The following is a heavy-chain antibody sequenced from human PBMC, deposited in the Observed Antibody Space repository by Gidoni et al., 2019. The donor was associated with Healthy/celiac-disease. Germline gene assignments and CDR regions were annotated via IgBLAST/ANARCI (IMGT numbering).Heavy chain of an antibody. D-gene: IGHD3-10*01. CDR3: AKYMVRGVHWFDP. CDR2: ISYDGSNK. J-gene: IGHJ5*02. Sequence: QVQLVESGGGVVQPGRSLRLSCAASGFTFSSYGMHWVRQAPGKGLEWVAVISYDGSNKYYADSVKGRFTISRDNSKNTLYLQMNSLRAEDTAVYYCAKYMVRGVHWFDPWGQGTLVTVSS. CDR1: GFTFSSYG. V-gene: IGHV3-30*18.